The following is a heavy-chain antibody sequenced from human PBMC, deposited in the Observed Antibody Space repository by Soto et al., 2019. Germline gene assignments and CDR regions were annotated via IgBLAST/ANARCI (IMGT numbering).Heavy chain of an antibody. CDR3: ARVASLGIAAARGYGMVV. V-gene: IGHV4-31*03. CDR2: IYYSGST. CDR1: GGSISSGGYY. J-gene: IGHJ6*02. D-gene: IGHD6-13*01. Sequence: PSETLSLTCTVSGGSISSGGYYWSWIRQHPGKGLEWIGYIYYSGSTYYNPSLKSRVTISVDTSKNQFSLKLSSVTAADTAVYYCARVASLGIAAARGYGMVVWGQGTTVTVSS.